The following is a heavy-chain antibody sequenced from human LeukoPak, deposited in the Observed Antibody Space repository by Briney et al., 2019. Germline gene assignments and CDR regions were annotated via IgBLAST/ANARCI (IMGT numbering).Heavy chain of an antibody. CDR3: ARGGSIVGATPHDTFDI. V-gene: IGHV4-59*08. CDR2: MFYSGST. J-gene: IGHJ3*02. CDR1: GGSLSSYY. Sequence: SETLSLTCSVSGGSLSSYYWSWIRQPPGKGLEWIGHMFYSGSTKYNPSLKSRITISVDTSKNLFSLKVFSVTAADTAVYYCARGGSIVGATPHDTFDIWGQGTMVTVSS. D-gene: IGHD1-26*01.